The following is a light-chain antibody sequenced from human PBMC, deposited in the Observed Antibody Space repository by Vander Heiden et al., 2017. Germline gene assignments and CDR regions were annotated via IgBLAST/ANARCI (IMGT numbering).Light chain of an antibody. V-gene: IGKV3-11*01. CDR2: DAS. J-gene: IGKJ4*01. Sequence: EIVLPQSPPTLSLSPGESATLSCRASQNIGTYLTWLQHIPGQTPRLLIYDASKRATGIPARFSGTGSGTDFTLTIRSLEPEDTAVYYCQQRSSWPLTFGGGTKVEIK. CDR3: QQRSSWPLT. CDR1: QNIGTY.